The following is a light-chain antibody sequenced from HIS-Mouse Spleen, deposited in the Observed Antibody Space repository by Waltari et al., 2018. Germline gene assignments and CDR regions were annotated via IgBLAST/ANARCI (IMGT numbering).Light chain of an antibody. V-gene: IGLV6-57*04. J-gene: IGLJ2*01. CDR2: EDN. Sequence: NFMLTQPPSVSESPGKTVTISCTRISGRIASNSLQWYQQRPGSAPTTVIYEDNQRPSGVPDRFSGSIDSSSNSASLTISGLKTEDEADYYCQSYDSSNVVFGGGTKLTVL. CDR1: SGRIASNS. CDR3: QSYDSSNVV.